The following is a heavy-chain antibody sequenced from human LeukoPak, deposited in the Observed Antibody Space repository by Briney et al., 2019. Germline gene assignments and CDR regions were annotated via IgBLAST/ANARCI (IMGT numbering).Heavy chain of an antibody. CDR3: AREWPLLNDY. V-gene: IGHV3-30*03. D-gene: IGHD1-26*01. Sequence: PGGSLRLSCAASGFTFSSYGMHWVRQAPGKGPEWVAVISYDGNNKYYADSVKGRFTISRDNAKNSLYLQMNSLRAEDTAVYYCAREWPLLNDYWGQGTLVTVSS. J-gene: IGHJ4*02. CDR1: GFTFSSYG. CDR2: ISYDGNNK.